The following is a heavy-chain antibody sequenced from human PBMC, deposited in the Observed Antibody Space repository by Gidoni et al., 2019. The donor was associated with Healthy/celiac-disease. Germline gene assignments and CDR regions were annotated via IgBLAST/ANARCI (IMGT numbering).Heavy chain of an antibody. Sequence: QVQLVQSGAEVKKPGSSVKVSCKASGGTFSSYTISWVRQAPGQGLEWMGRIIPILGIANYAQKFQGRVTITADKSTSTAYMELSSLRSEDTAVYYYALAAAGNYYYYGMDVWGQGTTVTVSS. CDR3: ALAAAGNYYYYGMDV. D-gene: IGHD6-13*01. J-gene: IGHJ6*02. CDR2: IIPILGIA. V-gene: IGHV1-69*02. CDR1: GGTFSSYT.